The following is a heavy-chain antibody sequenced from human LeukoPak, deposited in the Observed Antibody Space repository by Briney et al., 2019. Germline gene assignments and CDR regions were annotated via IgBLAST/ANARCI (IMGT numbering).Heavy chain of an antibody. V-gene: IGHV3-21*01. CDR1: GFTFSNYN. CDR3: ARENTYSESYLTHCDY. J-gene: IGHJ4*02. D-gene: IGHD1-26*01. CDR2: ISSSSSYI. Sequence: PGGSLRLSCAASGFTFSNYNLNWVRLAPGKGLEWVSSISSSSSYIYYADSLKGRFTISRDNAKNSLYLQMNNLRAEDTAVYYCARENTYSESYLTHCDYWGQGTLVTVSS.